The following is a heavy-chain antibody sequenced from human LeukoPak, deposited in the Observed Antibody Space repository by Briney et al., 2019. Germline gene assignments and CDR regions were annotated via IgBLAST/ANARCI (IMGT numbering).Heavy chain of an antibody. V-gene: IGHV3-74*01. D-gene: IGHD3-22*01. J-gene: IGHJ4*02. Sequence: PGGSLRLSCASSGFTFSSYWMHWVRTAPGKGLVWVSRIDSDGIITSYADSVKGRFTISRDNAKNTLYLQMNSLRAEDTTVYYCARISYDSSGYYDYWGQGTLVTVSS. CDR1: GFTFSSYW. CDR2: IDSDGIIT. CDR3: ARISYDSSGYYDY.